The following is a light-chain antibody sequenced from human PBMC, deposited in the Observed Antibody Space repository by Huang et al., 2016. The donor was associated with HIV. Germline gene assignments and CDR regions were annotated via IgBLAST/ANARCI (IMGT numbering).Light chain of an antibody. V-gene: IGKV3-15*01. J-gene: IGKJ3*01. CDR3: QQNNNWPPLFT. Sequence: EIVMTQSPATLSVSPGERATLSCRASQSVSSNLAGYQQKPGQAPGPLIYGAAPRATGIPARFSGSGSGTEFTLTISSLQSEDFAVYYCQQNNNWPPLFTFGPGTKVDIK. CDR1: QSVSSN. CDR2: GAA.